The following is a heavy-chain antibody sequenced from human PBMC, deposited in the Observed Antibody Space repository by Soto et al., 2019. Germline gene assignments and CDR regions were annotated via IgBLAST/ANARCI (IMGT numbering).Heavy chain of an antibody. V-gene: IGHV3-30-3*02. CDR2: IAYDGSNK. J-gene: IGHJ5*02. Sequence: QVQLVESGGGVVQPGRSLRLSCAASGFTFSSYAMHWVRQAPGKGLEWVAVIAYDGSNKYYADSVKGRFTISRDNSRNTLDLQMNSLRAEDTAVYYCAKYVVVAATPQCNWFDPWGQGTLVTVSS. D-gene: IGHD2-15*01. CDR1: GFTFSSYA. CDR3: AKYVVVAATPQCNWFDP.